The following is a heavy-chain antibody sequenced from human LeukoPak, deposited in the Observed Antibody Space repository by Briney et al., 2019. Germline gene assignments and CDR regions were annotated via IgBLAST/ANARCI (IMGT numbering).Heavy chain of an antibody. Sequence: GGSLRLSCAASGFTFRNYDMNWVRQAPGKGLEYVSAISIGGNTFYADSVKGRFTISRDNSKNTLYLQMSSLRVEDTAAYYCARIVQWPKGFDHWGQGTLVTVSS. CDR1: GFTFRNYD. J-gene: IGHJ4*02. V-gene: IGHV3-23*01. D-gene: IGHD6-19*01. CDR3: ARIVQWPKGFDH. CDR2: ISIGGNT.